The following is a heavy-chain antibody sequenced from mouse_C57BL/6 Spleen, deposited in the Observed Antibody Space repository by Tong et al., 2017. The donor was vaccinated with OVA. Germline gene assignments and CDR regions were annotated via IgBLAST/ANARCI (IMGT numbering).Heavy chain of an antibody. V-gene: IGHV2-3*01. CDR3: DSRNTTRAWFAY. CDR1: GISLTSYG. Sequence: VQLQESGPGLVAPSQSLSITCTVSGISLTSYGVSWVRQPPGKGLEWLGVIWGDGSTNYHSALISRLSISKDNSKSQVFLKLNSLQAEDTATYYCDSRNTTRAWFAYWVQGTLVTVSA. J-gene: IGHJ3*01. CDR2: IWGDGST. D-gene: IGHD2-4*01.